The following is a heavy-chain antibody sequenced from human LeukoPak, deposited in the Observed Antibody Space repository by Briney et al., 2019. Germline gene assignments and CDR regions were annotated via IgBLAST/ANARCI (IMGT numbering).Heavy chain of an antibody. CDR3: ARARDQYYDFWSGYYSPDAFDI. J-gene: IGHJ3*02. V-gene: IGHV3-9*01. CDR1: GFTFDDYA. D-gene: IGHD3-3*01. Sequence: GGSLRLSCAASGFTFDDYAMHWVRQAPGKGLEWVSGISWNSGSIGYADSVKGRFTISRDNAKNSLYLQMNSLRAEDTAVYYCARARDQYYDFWSGYYSPDAFDIWGQGTMVTVSS. CDR2: ISWNSGSI.